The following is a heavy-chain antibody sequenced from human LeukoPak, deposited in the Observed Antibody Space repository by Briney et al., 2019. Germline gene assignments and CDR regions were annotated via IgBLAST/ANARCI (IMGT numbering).Heavy chain of an antibody. CDR2: INHSGST. D-gene: IGHD6-19*01. V-gene: IGHV4-34*01. CDR3: AREVLAAVAGTQHWFDP. CDR1: GGSFSGYY. J-gene: IGHJ5*02. Sequence: PSETLYLTCAVYGGSFSGYYWSWIRQPPGKGLEWIGEINHSGSTNYNPSLKSRVTISVDTSKNQFSLKLSSVTAADTAVYYCAREVLAAVAGTQHWFDPWGQGTLVTVSS.